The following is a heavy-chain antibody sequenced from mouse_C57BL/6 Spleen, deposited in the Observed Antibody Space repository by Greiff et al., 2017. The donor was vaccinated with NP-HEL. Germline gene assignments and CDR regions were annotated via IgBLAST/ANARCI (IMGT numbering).Heavy chain of an antibody. CDR3: AREGNVYYAMDY. V-gene: IGHV1-22*01. J-gene: IGHJ4*01. CDR2: INPNNGGT. Sequence: EVKLQESGPELVKPGASVKMSCKASGYTFTDYNMHWVKQSHGKSLEWIGYINPNNGGTSYNQKFKGKATLTVNKSSSTAYMELRSLTSEDSAVYYWAREGNVYYAMDYWGQGTSVTVSS. CDR1: GYTFTDYN.